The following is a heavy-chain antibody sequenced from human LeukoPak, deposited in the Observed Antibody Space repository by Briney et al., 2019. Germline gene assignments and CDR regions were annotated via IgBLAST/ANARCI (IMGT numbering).Heavy chain of an antibody. CDR2: ISSSSSYI. J-gene: IGHJ4*02. D-gene: IGHD1-26*01. CDR3: ARDQRDSGSYFPDY. V-gene: IGHV3-21*01. Sequence: GGSLRLSCAASGFTFSSYSMNWVRQAPGKGLEWVSSISSSSSYIYYADSVKGRFTISRDNAKNSLYLQMNSLRAEDTAVYYCARDQRDSGSYFPDYWGQGTLVTVSS. CDR1: GFTFSSYS.